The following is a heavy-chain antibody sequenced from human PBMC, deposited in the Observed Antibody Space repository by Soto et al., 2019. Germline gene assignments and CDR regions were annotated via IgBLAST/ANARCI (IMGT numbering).Heavy chain of an antibody. Sequence: SVKVSCKASGYTFTYRYLHWVRQAPGQALEWMGWITPFNGNTNYAQKFQDRVTITRDRSMSTAYMELSSLRSEDTAMYYCARGGTDADYGMDVWGQGTTVTVS. CDR2: ITPFNGNT. J-gene: IGHJ6*02. V-gene: IGHV1-45*02. D-gene: IGHD1-26*01. CDR3: ARGGTDADYGMDV. CDR1: GYTFTYRY.